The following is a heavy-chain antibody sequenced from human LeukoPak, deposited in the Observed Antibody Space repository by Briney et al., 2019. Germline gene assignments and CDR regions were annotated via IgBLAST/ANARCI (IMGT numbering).Heavy chain of an antibody. CDR1: GGSISSGGYY. J-gene: IGHJ6*04. CDR2: IYYSGST. V-gene: IGHV4-31*03. Sequence: SETLSLTCTVSGGSISSGGYYWSWIRQHPGKGLEWIGYIYYSGSTYYNPSLKSRVTISVDTSKNQFSLKLSSATAADTAVYYCARSGIVVVRDYYGMDVWGKGTTVTVSS. D-gene: IGHD2-2*01. CDR3: ARSGIVVVRDYYGMDV.